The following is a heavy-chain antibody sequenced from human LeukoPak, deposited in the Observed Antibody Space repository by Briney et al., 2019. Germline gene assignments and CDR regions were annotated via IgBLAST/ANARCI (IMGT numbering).Heavy chain of an antibody. CDR3: ARGITIFGVALYGMDV. CDR1: GFTFSSYA. D-gene: IGHD3-3*01. V-gene: IGHV3-30-3*01. Sequence: GRSLRLSCAASGFTFSSYAMHWVRRAPGKGLEWVAVISYDGSNKYYADSVKGRFTISRDNSKNTLYLQMNSLRAEDTAVYYCARGITIFGVALYGMDVWGQGTTVTVSS. J-gene: IGHJ6*02. CDR2: ISYDGSNK.